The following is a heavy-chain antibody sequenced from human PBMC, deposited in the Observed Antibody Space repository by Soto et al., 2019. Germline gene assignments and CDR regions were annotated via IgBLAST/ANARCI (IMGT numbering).Heavy chain of an antibody. J-gene: IGHJ5*02. Sequence: PSETLSLTCAVYGGSFSGYYWSWIRQPPGKGLEWIGYIYYSGTTNYNPSLKSRVTISVDTSKNQFSLKLSSVTAADTAVYYCARYSGRYSYNWFDPWGQGTLVTVSS. V-gene: IGHV4-59*01. CDR3: ARYSGRYSYNWFDP. D-gene: IGHD1-26*01. CDR1: GGSFSGYY. CDR2: IYYSGTT.